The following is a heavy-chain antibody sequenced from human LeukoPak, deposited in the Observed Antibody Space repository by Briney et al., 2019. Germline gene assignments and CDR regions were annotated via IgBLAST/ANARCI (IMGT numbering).Heavy chain of an antibody. Sequence: ASVKVSCKASGYTFTGYYMHWVRQAPGQGLEWMGWINPNSGGTNYAQKLQGRVTMTRDTSISTAYMELSRLRSDDTAVYYCARGPLMMVRGVAAYNWFDPWGQGTLVTVSS. CDR1: GYTFTGYY. CDR2: INPNSGGT. J-gene: IGHJ5*02. D-gene: IGHD3-10*01. CDR3: ARGPLMMVRGVAAYNWFDP. V-gene: IGHV1-2*02.